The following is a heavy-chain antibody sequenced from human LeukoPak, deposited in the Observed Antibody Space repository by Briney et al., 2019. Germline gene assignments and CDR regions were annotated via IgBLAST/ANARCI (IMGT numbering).Heavy chain of an antibody. D-gene: IGHD6-6*01. CDR1: GCSISSGSYY. Sequence: PSETLCLTCTVSGCSISSGSYYWSWIRPPAGKGLEWIGRIYTSGSTNYNPSLKSRVTISVDTSKNQFSLKLGSVTAAGTAVYYCATYSSSSGRAYWGQGTLVTVSS. CDR3: ATYSSSSGRAY. V-gene: IGHV4-61*02. CDR2: IYTSGST. J-gene: IGHJ4*02.